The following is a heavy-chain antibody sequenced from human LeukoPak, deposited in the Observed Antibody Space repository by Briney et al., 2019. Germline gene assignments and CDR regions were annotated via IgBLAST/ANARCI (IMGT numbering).Heavy chain of an antibody. Sequence: SQTLSLTCAVSGASISSSDYSWSWLRQPPGMGLEWLGYIYHGGSTYYNPSLNSRVTISIDTSKNQFSLKLSSVTAADTAVYFCARRSTGNYNWFDPWGRGSLVTVSS. J-gene: IGHJ5*02. CDR2: IYHGGST. D-gene: IGHD1-1*01. CDR1: GASISSSDYS. CDR3: ARRSTGNYNWFDP. V-gene: IGHV4-30-2*01.